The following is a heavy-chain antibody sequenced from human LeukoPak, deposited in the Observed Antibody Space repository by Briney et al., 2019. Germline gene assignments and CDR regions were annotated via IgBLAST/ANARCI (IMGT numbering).Heavy chain of an antibody. J-gene: IGHJ4*02. CDR2: ISGSGGST. Sequence: GGSLRLSCAASGFTFSSYAMSWVRQAPGKGLEWVSAISGSGGSTYDAASVKSRFTISRDNSKNTLYLQMNSLRAEDTAVYYCAKDKDTIFGPSWDYWGQGTLVTVSS. CDR1: GFTFSSYA. D-gene: IGHD3-3*01. V-gene: IGHV3-23*01. CDR3: AKDKDTIFGPSWDY.